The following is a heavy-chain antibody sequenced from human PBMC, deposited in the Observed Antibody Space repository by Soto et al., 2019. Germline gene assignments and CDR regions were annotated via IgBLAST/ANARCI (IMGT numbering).Heavy chain of an antibody. CDR2: IYYSGST. CDR3: ARGGDGNEHFDY. D-gene: IGHD1-1*01. Sequence: QVQLQESGPGLVKPSQTLSLNCAVSGGSISSGGYHWSWIRQHPGKGLEWIGYIYYSGSTYYNPSLKSRVTISVDTSKNQFSLKLSSVTAVDTAVYYCARGGDGNEHFDYWGQGTLVTVSS. V-gene: IGHV4-31*11. J-gene: IGHJ4*02. CDR1: GGSISSGGYH.